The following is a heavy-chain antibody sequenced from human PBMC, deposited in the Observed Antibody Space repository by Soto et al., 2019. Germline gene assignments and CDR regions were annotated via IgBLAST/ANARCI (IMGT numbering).Heavy chain of an antibody. V-gene: IGHV3-48*01. CDR1: RVRVWSSR. Sequence: CMRICSASCRVRVWSSRVNGALKKTGKGLEWVSYISSSSSTIYYADSVKGRFTISRDNAKNSLYLQMNSLRAEDTAVYYCARDFNYHSSSWPYDFDYWGQGTLVTVSS. D-gene: IGHD6-13*01. CDR2: ISSSSSTI. J-gene: IGHJ4*02. CDR3: ARDFNYHSSSWPYDFDY.